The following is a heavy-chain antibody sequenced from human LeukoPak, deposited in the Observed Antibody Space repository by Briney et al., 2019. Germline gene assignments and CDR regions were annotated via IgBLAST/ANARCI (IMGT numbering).Heavy chain of an antibody. J-gene: IGHJ4*02. CDR2: ISSSGSAI. V-gene: IGHV3-48*01. Sequence: GRSLRLSCAASGFTFSRYTMFWVRQAPEKGLEWISYISSSGSAIYYADSVKGRFTISRDNAKNSLYLQMNSLRAEDTAVYYCARVTYSTSPTPFDYWGQGTLVTVSS. CDR1: GFTFSRYT. D-gene: IGHD6-6*01. CDR3: ARVTYSTSPTPFDY.